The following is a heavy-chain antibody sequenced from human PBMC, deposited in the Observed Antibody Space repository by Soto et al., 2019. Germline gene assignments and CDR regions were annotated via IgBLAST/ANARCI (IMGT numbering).Heavy chain of an antibody. J-gene: IGHJ5*02. CDR2: IYTSGNT. V-gene: IGHV4-4*07. D-gene: IGHD3-3*01. CDR1: GGSIRSYY. CDR3: GRERNQDFGVVKVRDWFDT. Sequence: SETLSLTFTVSGGSIRSYYWSWIRQPAGKVLELIGRIYTSGNTNYNPSLKSRVTISVDTSKNHFSLKMSSVTAADTAVYCCGRERNQDFGVVKVRDWFDTWGRGAMVTVSS.